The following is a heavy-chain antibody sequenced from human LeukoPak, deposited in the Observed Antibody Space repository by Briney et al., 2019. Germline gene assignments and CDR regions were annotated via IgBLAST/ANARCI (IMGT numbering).Heavy chain of an antibody. J-gene: IGHJ4*02. CDR3: AKGPTDVDTAMLYRYYFDY. CDR2: ISGSGGST. D-gene: IGHD5-18*01. CDR1: GFTFSSYA. Sequence: PGGSLRLSCAASGFTFSSYAMSWVRHPPGKGLEGVSAISGSGGSTYYADSVKGRFTISRDNSKNTLYLQMNSLRAEDTAVYYCAKGPTDVDTAMLYRYYFDYWGQGTLVTVSS. V-gene: IGHV3-23*01.